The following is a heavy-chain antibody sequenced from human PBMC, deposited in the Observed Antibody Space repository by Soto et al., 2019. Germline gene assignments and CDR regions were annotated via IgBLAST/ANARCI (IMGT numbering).Heavy chain of an antibody. Sequence: EASVKVSCKASGGTFSSYAISWVRQAPGQGLEWMGGIIPIFGTANYAQKFQGRVTITADESTSTAYMELSSLRSEDTAVYYCARGNDIQDIAAAGTNYGMDVWGQGTTVTVSS. J-gene: IGHJ6*02. CDR3: ARGNDIQDIAAAGTNYGMDV. CDR2: IIPIFGTA. D-gene: IGHD6-13*01. CDR1: GGTFSSYA. V-gene: IGHV1-69*13.